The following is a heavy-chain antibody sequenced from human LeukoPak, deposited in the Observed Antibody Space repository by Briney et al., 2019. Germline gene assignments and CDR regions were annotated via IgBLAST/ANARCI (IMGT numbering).Heavy chain of an antibody. CDR3: VRRDGYNFDY. CDR2: VCSNAACA. J-gene: IGHJ4*02. Sequence: PGGSLRLSCAASGFSFSSYAIHWVRQAPGKGLEYVSAVCSNAACAYYADSVRGRFSMSRDNSKNTVWLQMDNLRDEDMAIYYCVRRDGYNFDYWGRGTLVTVSS. V-gene: IGHV3-64*02. D-gene: IGHD5-24*01. CDR1: GFSFSSYA.